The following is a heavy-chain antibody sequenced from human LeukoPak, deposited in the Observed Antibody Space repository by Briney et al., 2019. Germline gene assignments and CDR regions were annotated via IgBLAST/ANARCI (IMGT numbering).Heavy chain of an antibody. J-gene: IGHJ1*01. CDR2: FDPEDGET. CDR1: GYTLTELS. Sequence: ASVKVPCKVSGYTLTELSMHWVRQAPGKGLEWMGGFDPEDGETIYAQKFQGRVTMTEDTSTDTAYMELSSLRSEDTAVYYCATVVYTYDFWSGYSPPDQYFQHWGQGTLVTVSS. CDR3: ATVVYTYDFWSGYSPPDQYFQH. D-gene: IGHD3-3*01. V-gene: IGHV1-24*01.